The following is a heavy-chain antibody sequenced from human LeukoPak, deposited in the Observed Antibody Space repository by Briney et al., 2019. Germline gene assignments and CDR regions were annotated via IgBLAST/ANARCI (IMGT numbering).Heavy chain of an antibody. J-gene: IGHJ4*02. CDR1: GFTFSSYG. Sequence: PGGSLRLSCAASGFTFSSYGMHWVRQAPGKGLEWVAFIRYDGSNKYYADSVKGRFTISRDNSKNTLYLQMNSLRAEDTAVYYCARGTDSRGYQFKGFDSWGRGTLVTVSS. CDR2: IRYDGSNK. CDR3: ARGTDSRGYQFKGFDS. V-gene: IGHV3-30*02. D-gene: IGHD3-22*01.